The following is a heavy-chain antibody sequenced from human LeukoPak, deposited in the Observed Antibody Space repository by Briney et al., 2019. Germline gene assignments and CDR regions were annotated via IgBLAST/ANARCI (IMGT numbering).Heavy chain of an antibody. V-gene: IGHV3-30-3*01. D-gene: IGHD3-22*01. J-gene: IGHJ4*02. CDR2: ISYDGSNK. Sequence: GGSLRLSRAASGFTFSSYAMHWVRQAPGKGLEWVAVISYDGSNKYYADSVKGRFTISRDNSKNTLYLQMNSLRAEDTAVYYCARDPLSKYYYDSSGYYYYWGQGTLVTVSS. CDR1: GFTFSSYA. CDR3: ARDPLSKYYYDSSGYYYY.